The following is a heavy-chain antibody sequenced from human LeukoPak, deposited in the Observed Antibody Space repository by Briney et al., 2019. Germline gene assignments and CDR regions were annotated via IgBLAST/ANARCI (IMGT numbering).Heavy chain of an antibody. Sequence: GGSLRLSCAASGFTFSSYGMHWVRQTPGKGRECGAFIRYDGGNQYYTDSVKGRFTISRDNSKNTIYLQMNRLRAEDTAVYYCAKDLRSRIAAAGAPDYWGQGTQVTVSS. V-gene: IGHV3-30*02. CDR1: GFTFSSYG. CDR3: AKDLRSRIAAAGAPDY. CDR2: IRYDGGNQ. J-gene: IGHJ4*02. D-gene: IGHD6-13*01.